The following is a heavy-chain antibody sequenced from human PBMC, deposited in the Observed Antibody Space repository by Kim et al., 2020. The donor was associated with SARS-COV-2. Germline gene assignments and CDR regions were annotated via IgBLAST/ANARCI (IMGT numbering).Heavy chain of an antibody. CDR3: ARGHSSSWTRTSSNWFDP. V-gene: IGHV4-34*01. CDR1: GGSFSGYY. CDR2: INHSGST. Sequence: SETLSLTCAVYGGSFSGYYWSWIRQPPGKGLEWIGEINHSGSTNYNPSLKSRVTISVDTSKNQFSLKLSSVTAADTAVYYCARGHSSSWTRTSSNWFDPWGQGTLVTVSS. D-gene: IGHD6-13*01. J-gene: IGHJ5*02.